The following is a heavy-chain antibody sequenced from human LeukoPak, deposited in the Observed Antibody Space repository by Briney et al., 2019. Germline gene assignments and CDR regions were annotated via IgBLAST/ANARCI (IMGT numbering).Heavy chain of an antibody. CDR3: ARSRGGYCTNGVCYPSRRLCSGGSCYLGY. J-gene: IGHJ4*02. D-gene: IGHD2-8*01. Sequence: GASVKVSCKASGYTFTSYDINWVRQATGQGLEWMGWINPNSGGTNYAQKFQGRATMTRDTSISTAYMELSRLRSEDTAVYYCARSRGGYCTNGVCYPSRRLCSGGSCYLGYWGQGTLVTVSS. CDR2: INPNSGGT. CDR1: GYTFTSYD. V-gene: IGHV1-2*02.